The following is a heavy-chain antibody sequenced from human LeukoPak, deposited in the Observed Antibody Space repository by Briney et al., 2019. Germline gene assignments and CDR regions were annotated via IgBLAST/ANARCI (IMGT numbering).Heavy chain of an antibody. D-gene: IGHD2-21*02. Sequence: SETLSLTCTVSGGSISSSSYYWGWIRQPPGKGLEWIGSICYSGSTYYNPSLKSRVTISVDTSKNQFSLKLSSVTAADTAVYYCARHQTDCGGDCYSFYYYYYGMDVWGQGTTVTVSS. CDR1: GGSISSSSYY. V-gene: IGHV4-39*01. J-gene: IGHJ6*02. CDR3: ARHQTDCGGDCYSFYYYYYGMDV. CDR2: ICYSGST.